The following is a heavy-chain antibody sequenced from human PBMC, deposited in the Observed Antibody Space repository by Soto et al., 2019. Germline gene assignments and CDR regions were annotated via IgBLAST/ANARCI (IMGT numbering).Heavy chain of an antibody. Sequence: QVQLQQSGPGLVKPSQTLSLTCAISGDSVSSNSAAWNWIRQSPSRGLEWLGRTYYRSKWYNDYALSVKSRITINPDTSKNQFSLQLNSVTPEDTAVYYCARGYYDFWSGYFADYREYYYMDVWGKGTTVTVSS. V-gene: IGHV6-1*01. CDR3: ARGYYDFWSGYFADYREYYYMDV. CDR1: GDSVSSNSAA. D-gene: IGHD3-3*01. CDR2: TYYRSKWYN. J-gene: IGHJ6*03.